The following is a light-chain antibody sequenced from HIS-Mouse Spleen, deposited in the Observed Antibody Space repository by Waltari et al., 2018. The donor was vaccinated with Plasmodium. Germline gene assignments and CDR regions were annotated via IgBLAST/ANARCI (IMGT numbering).Light chain of an antibody. CDR2: AAS. CDR3: QKYNSAPWT. Sequence: DIQMTQSPSSLSASVGDRVTITCRAIQGISNDLAWYQQKPGKVPKHLIYAASTLQTGVPSRFSGIGSGTDFTLTISSLQPEDVATYYCQKYNSAPWTFGQGTKVEIK. J-gene: IGKJ1*01. V-gene: IGKV1-27*01. CDR1: QGISND.